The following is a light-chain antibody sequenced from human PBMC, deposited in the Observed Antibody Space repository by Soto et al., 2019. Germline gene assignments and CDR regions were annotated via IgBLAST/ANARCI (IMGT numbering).Light chain of an antibody. J-gene: IGKJ1*01. CDR1: QTISTW. CDR2: KAS. Sequence: IQMTQSPSTLSASVGDRVTFTCRASQTISTWLAWYQQKPGEAPKLLIYKASTLEVGVPSRFSASGSGTEFTLTINTLQPADFATYYCQQYNSYPWTLGQGTKV. CDR3: QQYNSYPWT. V-gene: IGKV1-5*03.